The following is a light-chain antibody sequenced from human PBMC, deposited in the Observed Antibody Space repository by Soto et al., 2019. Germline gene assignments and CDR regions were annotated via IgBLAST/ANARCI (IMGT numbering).Light chain of an antibody. V-gene: IGKV3-20*01. Sequence: EIVLTQSPDTLSSSPGERATLSCRASQTIINNYLAWYQQRPGQAPRLLIYDASTRATGIPDRFSGSASGTDFTLTISRLEPKDFTVYYCHQYSDSPPFTFGQGTRLDI. CDR3: HQYSDSPPFT. J-gene: IGKJ5*01. CDR2: DAS. CDR1: QTIINNY.